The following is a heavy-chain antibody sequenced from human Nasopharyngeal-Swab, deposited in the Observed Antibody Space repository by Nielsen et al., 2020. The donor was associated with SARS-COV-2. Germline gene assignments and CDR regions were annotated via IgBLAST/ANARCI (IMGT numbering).Heavy chain of an antibody. CDR3: ARGDSGTYDDPYYYLYYYMDV. CDR1: EFSVTSNY. J-gene: IGHJ6*03. D-gene: IGHD1-26*01. V-gene: IGHV3-53*01. Sequence: GGSLRLSCAASEFSVTSNYMYWVRQAPGKGLEWVSVIYSGGTTYYADSVKGRFTISIDNSKNTLYLQMNSLRAEDTAVYYCARGDSGTYDDPYYYLYYYMDVWGKGTTVTVSS. CDR2: IYSGGTT.